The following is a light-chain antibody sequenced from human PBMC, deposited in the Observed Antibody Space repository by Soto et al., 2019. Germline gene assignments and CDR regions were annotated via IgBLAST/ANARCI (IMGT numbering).Light chain of an antibody. CDR1: QSVLYSSNNKNY. CDR3: QQYYSTPIT. J-gene: IGKJ5*01. Sequence: DIVMTQSPDSLAVSLGERATINCKSSQSVLYSSNNKNYLAWYQQKTGRPPKLLIYWASTREFGVPDRFSGSGSGTDFTLTISSLQAEDVAVYYCQQYYSTPITFGQGTRLEIK. V-gene: IGKV4-1*01. CDR2: WAS.